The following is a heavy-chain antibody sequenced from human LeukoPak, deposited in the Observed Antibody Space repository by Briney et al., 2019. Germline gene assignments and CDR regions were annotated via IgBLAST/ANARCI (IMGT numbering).Heavy chain of an antibody. D-gene: IGHD1-1*01. CDR3: TTDSQLGGDFDLGDY. CDR2: IQSKTDGGTT. CDR1: GFIFNNAW. Sequence: PGGSLRLSCAASGFIFNNAWMHWVRQAPGKGLEWVGRIQSKTDGGTTNYAAPVKDRFIISRDDSQNTLFLQMNSLQSEDTAVYYCTTDSQLGGDFDLGDYWGQGTPVAVSS. V-gene: IGHV3-15*07. J-gene: IGHJ4*02.